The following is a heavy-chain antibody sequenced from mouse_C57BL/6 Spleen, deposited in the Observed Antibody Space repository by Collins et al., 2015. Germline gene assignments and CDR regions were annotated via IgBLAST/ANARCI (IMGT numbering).Heavy chain of an antibody. CDR2: IDPSDSYT. J-gene: IGHJ4*01. Sequence: QVQLQQPGAELVMPGASVKLSCKASGYTFTSYWMHWVKQRPGQGLEWIGEIDPSDSYTNYNQKFKGKSTLTVDKSSSTAYMQLSSLTSEDSAVYYCARCQLRLRKVYYYAMDYWGQGTSVTVSS. V-gene: IGHV1-69*01. D-gene: IGHD3-2*02. CDR3: ARCQLRLRKVYYYAMDY. CDR1: GYTFTSYW.